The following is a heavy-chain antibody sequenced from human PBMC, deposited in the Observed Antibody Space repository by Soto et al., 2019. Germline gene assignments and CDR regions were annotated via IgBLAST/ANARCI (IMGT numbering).Heavy chain of an antibody. Sequence: QVQLVESGGGVVQPGRSLRLSCAASGFSFSSYGLHWVRQAPGKGLEWVAAISYDGSNEYYADSVKGRFTISRDNSKNKLKPQKNSLRADDTAVYYRAKATYSGSYFSTYWGQGTLVTVSS. CDR3: AKATYSGSYFSTY. CDR2: ISYDGSNE. CDR1: GFSFSSYG. D-gene: IGHD1-26*01. J-gene: IGHJ4*02. V-gene: IGHV3-30*18.